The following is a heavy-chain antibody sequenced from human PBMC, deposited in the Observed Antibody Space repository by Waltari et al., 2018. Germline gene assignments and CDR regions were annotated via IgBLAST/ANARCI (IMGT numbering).Heavy chain of an antibody. Sequence: QVQLQESGPGLVKPSETLSLTCAVSGYSISSGYYWAWIRQPPGKGLEWIGSIYHSGSTYYNPSLKSRVTISVDTSKNQFSLKLSSVTAADTAVYYCARSRKLGWFDPWGQGTLVTVSS. J-gene: IGHJ5*02. CDR2: IYHSGST. CDR1: GYSISSGYY. V-gene: IGHV4-38-2*01. D-gene: IGHD1-26*01. CDR3: ARSRKLGWFDP.